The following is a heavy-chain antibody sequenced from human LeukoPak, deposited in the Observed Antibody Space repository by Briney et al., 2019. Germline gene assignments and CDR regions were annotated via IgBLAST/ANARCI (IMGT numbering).Heavy chain of an antibody. J-gene: IGHJ4*02. CDR3: ARSGGVGALEH. CDR1: GFTVSSNY. Sequence: GGSLRLSCAASGFTVSSNYMSWVRQAPGKGLEWVSIIYSGGSTYYADSLKSRFTISRDNSKNTLYLQMNTLRAEDTSVYYCARSGGVGALEHWGQGNLVNVSS. D-gene: IGHD1-26*01. CDR2: IYSGGST. V-gene: IGHV3-66*01.